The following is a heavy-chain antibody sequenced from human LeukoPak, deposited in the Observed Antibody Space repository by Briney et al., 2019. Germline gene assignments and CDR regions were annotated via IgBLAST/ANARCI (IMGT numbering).Heavy chain of an antibody. Sequence: GASVKVSCKASGYIFTDYYIHWVRQAPGQGLEWMGLINPSGGSTTYAQKFQGRVTVTRDTSTSTVYMELSSLRSEDTAVYYCARGRVLFGFDPWGQGTLVTVSS. CDR2: INPSGGST. CDR1: GYIFTDYY. J-gene: IGHJ5*02. D-gene: IGHD2/OR15-2a*01. V-gene: IGHV1-46*01. CDR3: ARGRVLFGFDP.